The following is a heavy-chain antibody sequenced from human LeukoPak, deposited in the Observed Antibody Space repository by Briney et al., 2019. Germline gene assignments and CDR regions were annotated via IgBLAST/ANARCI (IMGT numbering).Heavy chain of an antibody. D-gene: IGHD1-26*01. CDR2: INPNSGDT. V-gene: IGHV1-2*02. CDR3: ARSGRGTYYYFDL. CDR1: GYTFTGYY. Sequence: PLASVKVSCKASGYTFTGYYMHWVRQAPGQGLEWMGWINPNSGDTNYAQKFQGRVTMTRDTSISTAYMELSRLRSDDTAVYFCARSGRGTYYYFDLWGQGTLVSVSS. J-gene: IGHJ4*02.